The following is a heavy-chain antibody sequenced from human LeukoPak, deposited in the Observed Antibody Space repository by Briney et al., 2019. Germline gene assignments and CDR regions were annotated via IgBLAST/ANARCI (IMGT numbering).Heavy chain of an antibody. CDR2: ISCSAGAT. CDR3: TRRGGSDGWGDFDY. J-gene: IGHJ4*02. CDR1: GFTLSSHA. V-gene: IGHV3-23*01. D-gene: IGHD3-10*01. Sequence: GGSLRLSCAASGFTLSSHAMSWVRQTPGKGLEWVSTISCSAGATLYADSVRGRFTISRDNSKNTLYLQMDSLKVEDRAIYYCTRRGGSDGWGDFDYWGQAILVTVSS.